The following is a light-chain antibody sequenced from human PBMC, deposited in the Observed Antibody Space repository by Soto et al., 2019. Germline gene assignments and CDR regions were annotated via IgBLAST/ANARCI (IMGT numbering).Light chain of an antibody. CDR2: GAS. CDR3: QQYGSSPPVYT. CDR1: QSVSSNY. V-gene: IGKV3-20*01. J-gene: IGKJ2*01. Sequence: EIVLTQSPGTLSLSPGERATLSCRASQSVSSNYLAWYQQKPGQAPGLLIYGASSRLTGIPDRFSGSGSGTDFTLTISRLEPEDFAVYYCQQYGSSPPVYTFVLGTKLEIK.